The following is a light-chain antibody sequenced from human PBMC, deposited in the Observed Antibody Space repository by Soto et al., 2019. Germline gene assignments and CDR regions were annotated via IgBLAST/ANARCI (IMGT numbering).Light chain of an antibody. CDR1: QSVRGNY. V-gene: IGKV3-20*01. CDR3: QQYASSPRT. Sequence: EIVLTQSPGTLSLSPGERATLSCRASQSVRGNYLAWYQQKPGQAPRLLTYGASSRATGIPDRFSGSGSRTDFTLTIIRLEPEDFAVYYCQQYASSPRTFGQGTKVEIK. J-gene: IGKJ1*01. CDR2: GAS.